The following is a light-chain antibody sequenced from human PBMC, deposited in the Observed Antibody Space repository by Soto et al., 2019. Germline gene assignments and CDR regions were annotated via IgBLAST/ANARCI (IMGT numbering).Light chain of an antibody. CDR1: QSVSSN. CDR3: QQYNIWPLT. CDR2: GAS. J-gene: IGKJ4*01. Sequence: EIVLTQSPATLSVSPGERATLSCRASQSVSSNLAWYQQKPGQAPRFLIYGASTRDTGIPARFSGSGSGTEFTLTISRLQSEDFEVYYCQQYNIWPLTFGGGTKVDIK. V-gene: IGKV3-15*01.